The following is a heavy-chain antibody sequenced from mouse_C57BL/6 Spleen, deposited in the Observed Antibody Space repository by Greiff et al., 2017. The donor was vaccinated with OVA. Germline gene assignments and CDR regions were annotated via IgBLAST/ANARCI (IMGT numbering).Heavy chain of an antibody. Sequence: QVQLQQSGAELVRPGTSVTVSCKASGYAFTNYLIEWVKQRPGQGLEWIGVINPGSGGTNYNEKVKGKATLTADKSSSTSYMQLRSLASEDSAVYFCARSGCPYAMDYWGQGTSVTVSS. CDR3: ARSGCPYAMDY. D-gene: IGHD3-1*01. J-gene: IGHJ4*01. V-gene: IGHV1-54*01. CDR2: INPGSGGT. CDR1: GYAFTNYL.